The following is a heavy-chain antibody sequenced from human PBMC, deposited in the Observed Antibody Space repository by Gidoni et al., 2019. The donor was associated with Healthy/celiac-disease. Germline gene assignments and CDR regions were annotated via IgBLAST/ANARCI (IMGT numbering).Heavy chain of an antibody. V-gene: IGHV3-21*01. J-gene: IGHJ6*02. CDR2: ISSSSSYI. D-gene: IGHD3-10*01. CDR1: GFTFSSYS. Sequence: EVQLVESGGGLVKPGGSLRLSCAASGFTFSSYSMNWVRQAPGKGLEWVSSISSSSSYIYYADSVKGRFTISRDNAKNSLYLQMNSLRAEDTAVYYCARDRGCDLCYYYGMDVWGQGTTVTVSS. CDR3: ARDRGCDLCYYYGMDV.